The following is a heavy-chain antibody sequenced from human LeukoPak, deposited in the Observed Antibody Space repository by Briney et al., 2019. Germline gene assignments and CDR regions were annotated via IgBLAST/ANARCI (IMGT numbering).Heavy chain of an antibody. V-gene: IGHV3-7*05. CDR3: ARDSGGALDY. CDR2: IKRDGSVK. D-gene: IGHD3-10*01. CDR1: GFTLSSYW. J-gene: IGHJ4*02. Sequence: GGSLRLSCGASGFTLSSYWMSWVRQAPGKGLEWVANIKRDGSVKQYADSVKGRLTISRDNAKNSLYLQMNRLRAEDTAVYYCARDSGGALDYWGQGTLVTVSS.